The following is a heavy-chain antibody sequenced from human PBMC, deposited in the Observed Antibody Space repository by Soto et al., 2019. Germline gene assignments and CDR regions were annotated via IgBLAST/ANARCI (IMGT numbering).Heavy chain of an antibody. D-gene: IGHD2-21*02. CDR3: ARPGRATAFDY. CDR1: GFTFSSYG. V-gene: IGHV3-33*01. Sequence: PGGSLRLSCAASGFTFSSYGMHWVRQAPGKGLEWVAVIWYDGSNKYYADSVKGRFTISRDNSKNTLYLQMNSLRAEDTAVYYCARPGRATAFDYWGQGTLVTVSS. J-gene: IGHJ4*02. CDR2: IWYDGSNK.